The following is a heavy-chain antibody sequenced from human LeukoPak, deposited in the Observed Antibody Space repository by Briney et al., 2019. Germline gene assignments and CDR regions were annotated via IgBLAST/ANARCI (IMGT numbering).Heavy chain of an antibody. CDR1: GFTFSSCA. D-gene: IGHD1-1*01. CDR3: AKDSFAYDVGAFDI. Sequence: QAGGSLRLSCAASGFTFSSCAMSWVRQAPGKGLEWVSTIIDSGNSLYYADSVEGRFTISRDNSKNTLYLQMNSLRAGDTAVYYCAKDSFAYDVGAFDIWGQGTMVTVSS. CDR2: IIDSGNSL. V-gene: IGHV3-23*01. J-gene: IGHJ3*02.